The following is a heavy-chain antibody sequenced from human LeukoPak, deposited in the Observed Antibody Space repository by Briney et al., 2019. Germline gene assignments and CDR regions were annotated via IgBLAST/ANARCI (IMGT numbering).Heavy chain of an antibody. CDR2: ISSHNGNT. CDR3: ASLKNYYDSSGYLVTDAFDI. CDR1: GYTFTTYN. J-gene: IGHJ3*02. Sequence: ASVKVSCKASGYTFTTYNINWVRQAPGQGLEWMGRISSHNGNTNYAQKLQGRVTMTTDTSTSTAYMELRSLKSDDTAVYYCASLKNYYDSSGYLVTDAFDIWGQGTMVTVSS. D-gene: IGHD3-22*01. V-gene: IGHV1-18*01.